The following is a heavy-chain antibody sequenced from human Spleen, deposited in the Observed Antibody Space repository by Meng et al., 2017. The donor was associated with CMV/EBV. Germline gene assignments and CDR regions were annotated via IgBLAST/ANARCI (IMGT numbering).Heavy chain of an antibody. CDR1: GYSISSGYY. CDR2: IYHSGST. J-gene: IGHJ6*02. CDR3: ARGGGMDV. V-gene: IGHV4-38-2*02. Sequence: SETLSLTCTVSGYSISSGYYWGWIRQPPGKGLEWIGSIYHSGSTYYNPSLKSRVTISVDTSKNHFSLKLRSVTAADTAVYYCARGGGMDVWGQGTTVTVSS. D-gene: IGHD3-16*01.